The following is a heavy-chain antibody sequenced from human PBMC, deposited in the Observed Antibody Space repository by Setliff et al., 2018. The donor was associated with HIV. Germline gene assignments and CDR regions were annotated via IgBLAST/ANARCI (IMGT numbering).Heavy chain of an antibody. CDR2: MHYSGNT. Sequence: PSETLSLTCTVSGGSIRRDYHFWTWMRQPPGKGLEWIGYMHYSGNTYYNPSLKTRVTISIDASRNHFSLNLSSVTAADTAVYYCASDYGDYGAFDVWGQGTMVTVSS. D-gene: IGHD4-17*01. V-gene: IGHV4-30-4*08. CDR3: ASDYGDYGAFDV. J-gene: IGHJ3*01. CDR1: GGSIRRDYHF.